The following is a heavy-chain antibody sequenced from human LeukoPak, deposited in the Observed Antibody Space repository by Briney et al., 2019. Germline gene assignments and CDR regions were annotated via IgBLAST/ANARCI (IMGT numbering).Heavy chain of an antibody. J-gene: IGHJ4*02. V-gene: IGHV4-59*08. CDR1: GGSISNYY. D-gene: IGHD3-9*01. Sequence: NPSETLSLTCTVSGGSISNYYWSWIRQPPGKGLEWIGYIYYSGSTNYNPSLKSRVTISVDTSKNQFSLKLSSVTAADTAVYYCARVDWTTDYWGQGILVTVSS. CDR2: IYYSGST. CDR3: ARVDWTTDY.